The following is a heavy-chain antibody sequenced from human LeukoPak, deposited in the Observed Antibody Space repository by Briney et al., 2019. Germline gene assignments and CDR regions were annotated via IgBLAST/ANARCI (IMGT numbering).Heavy chain of an antibody. CDR2: IYYSGYT. V-gene: IGHV4-59*01. CDR3: ARVDTAMVTGYYYYYMDV. J-gene: IGHJ6*03. CDR1: GGSISSYY. D-gene: IGHD5-18*01. Sequence: SETLSLTCTVSGGSISSYYWSWIRQPPGKGLEWIGYIYYSGYTNYNPSLKSRVTISVDTSKNQFSLKLSSVTAADTAVYYCARVDTAMVTGYYYYYMDVWGKGTTVTVSS.